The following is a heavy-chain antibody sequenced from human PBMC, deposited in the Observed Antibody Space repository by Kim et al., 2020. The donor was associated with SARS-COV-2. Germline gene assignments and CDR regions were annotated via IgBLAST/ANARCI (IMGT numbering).Heavy chain of an antibody. CDR2: INAGNGNT. Sequence: ASVKVSCKASGYTFTSYAMHWVRQAPGQRLEWMGWINAGNGNTKYSQKFQGRVTITRDTSASTAYMELSSLRSEDTAVYYCARDHVHSSSWHVGLELNRFDPWGQGTLVTVSS. J-gene: IGHJ5*02. CDR1: GYTFTSYA. D-gene: IGHD6-13*01. CDR3: ARDHVHSSSWHVGLELNRFDP. V-gene: IGHV1-3*01.